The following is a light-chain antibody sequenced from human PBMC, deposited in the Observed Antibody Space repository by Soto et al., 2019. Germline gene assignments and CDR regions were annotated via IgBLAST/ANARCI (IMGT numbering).Light chain of an antibody. CDR1: QSIGSW. J-gene: IGKJ1*01. CDR3: QQYNNYSPWA. CDR2: KAS. Sequence: DIQMTQSPSTPSASVGDRVTITCRASQSIGSWLAWYQQKPGKAPNLLIYKASTLESGVPSRFSGSGSGTEFTLTISRLQPDDFATYYCQQYNNYSPWAFGQGTKVEIK. V-gene: IGKV1-5*03.